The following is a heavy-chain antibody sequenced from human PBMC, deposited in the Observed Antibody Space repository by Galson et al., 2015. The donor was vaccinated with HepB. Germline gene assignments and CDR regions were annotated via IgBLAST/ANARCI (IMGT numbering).Heavy chain of an antibody. Sequence: SLRLSCAASGFTFSSYAMHWVRQAPGKGLEWVAVISYDGSNKYYADSVKGRFTISRDNSKNTLYLQMNSLRAEDTAVYYCASPSYDSSGYYDPYWYFDLWGRGTLVTVSS. V-gene: IGHV3-30-3*01. CDR2: ISYDGSNK. J-gene: IGHJ2*01. D-gene: IGHD3-22*01. CDR1: GFTFSSYA. CDR3: ASPSYDSSGYYDPYWYFDL.